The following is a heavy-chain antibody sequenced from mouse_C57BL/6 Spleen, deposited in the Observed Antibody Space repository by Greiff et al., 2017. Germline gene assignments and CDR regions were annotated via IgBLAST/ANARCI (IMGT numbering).Heavy chain of an antibody. D-gene: IGHD2-2*01. CDR3: ARQGTRVTTGYFDV. CDR2: ISNGGGST. Sequence: EVKLVESGGGLVQPGGSLKLSCAASGFTFSDYYMYWVRQTPEKRLEWVAYISNGGGSTYYPDTVKGRFTISRDNAKNTLYLQMSRLKSEDTAMYYCARQGTRVTTGYFDVWGTGTTVTVSS. J-gene: IGHJ1*03. CDR1: GFTFSDYY. V-gene: IGHV5-12*01.